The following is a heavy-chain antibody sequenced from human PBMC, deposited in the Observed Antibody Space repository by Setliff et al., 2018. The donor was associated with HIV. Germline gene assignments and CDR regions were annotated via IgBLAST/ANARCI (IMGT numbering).Heavy chain of an antibody. CDR1: GYSFNTYG. Sequence: ASVKVSCKTSGYSFNTYGIGWMRQAPGQGLEWMGWISAYNGKTNLAQKFQGRVTITADQSTSTAYMELSSLRSEDTAMYYCARGRVAAVWAAWGQGTLGTVSS. CDR3: ARGRVAAVWAA. V-gene: IGHV1-18*01. J-gene: IGHJ5*02. CDR2: ISAYNGKT. D-gene: IGHD6-13*01.